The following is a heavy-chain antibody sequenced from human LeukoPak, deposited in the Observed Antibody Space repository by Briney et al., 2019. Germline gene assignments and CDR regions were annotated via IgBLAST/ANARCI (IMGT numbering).Heavy chain of an antibody. Sequence: GGSLRLSCAASGFTVSHNYMSWVRQAPGKELQWVSFIYTGGDTYYTDSVKGRFTVSRDDSKNTVYLQMNSLRVEDTAVYYCARDPPITTDYGLDVWGQGTTVTVSS. D-gene: IGHD4-11*01. CDR2: IYTGGDT. CDR1: GFTVSHNY. V-gene: IGHV3-66*02. CDR3: ARDPPITTDYGLDV. J-gene: IGHJ6*02.